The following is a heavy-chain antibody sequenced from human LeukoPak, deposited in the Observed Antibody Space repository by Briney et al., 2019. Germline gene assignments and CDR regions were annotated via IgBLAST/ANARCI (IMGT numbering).Heavy chain of an antibody. V-gene: IGHV4-39*01. CDR3: ARHRYYYRSGSYYGAPYYMDV. D-gene: IGHD3-10*01. CDR2: IHYSGST. Sequence: SETLSLTCTVSGDSISSSNYYWGWIRQPPGKGLEWIGNIHYSGSTYYNPSLKSRVTISVDTSKNQFSLKLSSVTAADTAVYYCARHRYYYRSGSYYGAPYYMDVWGKGTTVTISS. CDR1: GDSISSSNYY. J-gene: IGHJ6*03.